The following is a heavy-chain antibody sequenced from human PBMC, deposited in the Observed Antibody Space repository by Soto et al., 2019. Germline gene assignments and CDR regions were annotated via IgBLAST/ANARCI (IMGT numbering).Heavy chain of an antibody. D-gene: IGHD3-16*01. J-gene: IGHJ6*02. CDR1: GFAFTSYA. V-gene: IGHV1-3*01. CDR3: ARDLRRGGVGYGMDI. Sequence: QVQLVQSGAEVKKPGASVKISCKASGFAFTSYAIHWVRQAPGQRLEWMGWINAGNGNTKYSHKLQGSVTITRDTPASTAYRELSGLRSEDTAVYYCARDLRRGGVGYGMDIWGQGTTVTVSS. CDR2: INAGNGNT.